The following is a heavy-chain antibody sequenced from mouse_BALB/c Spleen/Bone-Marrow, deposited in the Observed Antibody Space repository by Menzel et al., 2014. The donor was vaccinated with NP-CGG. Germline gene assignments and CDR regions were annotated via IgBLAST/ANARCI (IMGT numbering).Heavy chain of an antibody. CDR3: ARAGRGRYFDV. CDR2: IDPANGNT. CDR1: GFNIKDTY. J-gene: IGHJ1*01. Sequence: VQLQQSGAELVKPGASVKLPCTASGFNIKDTYMHWVKQRPELGLEWIGRIDPANGNTKYDPKFQGKATITADTSSNTAYLQLSSLTSEDTAVYYCARAGRGRYFDVWGAGTTVTVSS. D-gene: IGHD4-1*01. V-gene: IGHV14-3*02.